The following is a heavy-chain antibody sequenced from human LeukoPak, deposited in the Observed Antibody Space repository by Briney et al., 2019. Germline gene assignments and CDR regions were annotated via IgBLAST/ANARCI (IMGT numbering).Heavy chain of an antibody. V-gene: IGHV4-34*01. CDR1: GWSFNDYY. D-gene: IGHD2-2*01. J-gene: IGHJ5*02. Sequence: SETLSLTCAVYGWSFNDYYWNWVRQPPGKGLEWIGEINARGDTNYNPSLKSRVTISVDSSKNQFPLTLTSMIAADTAIYYCARGQVPAARGYNWFDPWGQGTLVTVSS. CDR2: INARGDT. CDR3: ARGQVPAARGYNWFDP.